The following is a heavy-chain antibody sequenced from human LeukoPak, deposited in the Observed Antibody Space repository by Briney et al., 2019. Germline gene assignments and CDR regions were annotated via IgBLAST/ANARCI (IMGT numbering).Heavy chain of an antibody. D-gene: IGHD4-17*01. CDR3: ARQLYGSDY. V-gene: IGHV4-34*01. Sequence: AETLSLTCDVSGVSFSTYYWSWIRQSPEKGLEWIGEVNHSGYTNYNPSLKGRVTISVDTSKNQFSLKLSSVTAADTAVYYCARQLYGSDYWGQGTLVTVSS. CDR2: VNHSGYT. J-gene: IGHJ4*02. CDR1: GVSFSTYY.